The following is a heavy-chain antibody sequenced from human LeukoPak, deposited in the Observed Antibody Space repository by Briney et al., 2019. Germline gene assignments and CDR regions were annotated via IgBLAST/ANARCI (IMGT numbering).Heavy chain of an antibody. V-gene: IGHV1-69*13. CDR1: GGTFSSYA. CDR3: ARVEYYDFWSGYYTGVGAFDI. CDR2: IIPIFGTA. J-gene: IGHJ3*02. D-gene: IGHD3-3*01. Sequence: SVKVSCKASGGTFSSYAISWVRQAPGQGLEWMGGIIPIFGTANYAQKFQGRVTITADESTSTAYMELSSLRSEDTAVYYCARVEYYDFWSGYYTGVGAFDIWGQGTMVTLSS.